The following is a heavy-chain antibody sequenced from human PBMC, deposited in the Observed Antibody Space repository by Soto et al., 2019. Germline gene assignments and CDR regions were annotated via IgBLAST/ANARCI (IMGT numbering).Heavy chain of an antibody. J-gene: IGHJ4*02. CDR1: GGSISSYY. V-gene: IGHV4-59*08. CDR2: IYYSGST. Sequence: SVTLSLTCTVSGGSISSYYWSWIRQPPGKGLEWIGYIYYSGSTNYNPSLKSRVTISVDTSKNQFSLKLSSVTAADTAVYYCARLRGGGDCYDYWGQGTLVTVSS. CDR3: ARLRGGGDCYDY. D-gene: IGHD2-21*01.